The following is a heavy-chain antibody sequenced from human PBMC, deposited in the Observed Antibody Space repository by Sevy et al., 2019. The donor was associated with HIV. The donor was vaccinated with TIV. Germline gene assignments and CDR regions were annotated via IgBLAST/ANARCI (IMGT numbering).Heavy chain of an antibody. V-gene: IGHV3-11*01. J-gene: IGHJ6*02. CDR1: GFTFSDYY. CDR3: ARDRGGYCSGGSCYSSLGMDV. Sequence: GGSLRLSCAASGFTFSDYYMSWICQAPGKGLEWVSYISSSGSTIYYADSVKGRFTISRDNAKNSLYLQMNSLRAEDSAVYYCARDRGGYCSGGSCYSSLGMDVWGQGTTVTVSS. CDR2: ISSSGSTI. D-gene: IGHD2-15*01.